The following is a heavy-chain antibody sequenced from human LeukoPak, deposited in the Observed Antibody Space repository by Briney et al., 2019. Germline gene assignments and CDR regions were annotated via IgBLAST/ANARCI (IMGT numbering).Heavy chain of an antibody. D-gene: IGHD4/OR15-4a*01. CDR1: GFTFSSYA. Sequence: GGSLRLSCAASGFTFSSYAMSWVRQAPGTGLEWVANINQDGSEKYYVDSVKGRFTISRDNAKTSLFLQMNSLRAEDTAVYYCAIVTIAQGVFDHWGQGTLVTVSS. CDR3: AIVTIAQGVFDH. CDR2: INQDGSEK. V-gene: IGHV3-7*01. J-gene: IGHJ4*02.